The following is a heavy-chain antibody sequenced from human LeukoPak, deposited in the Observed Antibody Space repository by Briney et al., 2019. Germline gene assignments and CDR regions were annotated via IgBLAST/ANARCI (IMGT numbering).Heavy chain of an antibody. J-gene: IGHJ4*02. V-gene: IGHV3-30*02. Sequence: PGGSLRLSCAASGFTFSSYGMHWVRQAPGKGLEWVAFIRYDGSNKYYADSVKGRFTISRDNSKNTLYLQMNSLRAEDTAVYYCARATGYFVDYWGQGTLVTVSS. D-gene: IGHD3-9*01. CDR3: ARATGYFVDY. CDR1: GFTFSSYG. CDR2: IRYDGSNK.